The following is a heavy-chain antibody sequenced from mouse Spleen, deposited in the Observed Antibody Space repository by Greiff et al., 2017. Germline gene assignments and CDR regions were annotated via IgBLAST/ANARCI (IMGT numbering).Heavy chain of an antibody. CDR2: INPSSGYT. V-gene: IGHV1-7*01. D-gene: IGHD2-14*01. CDR1: GYTFTSYW. J-gene: IGHJ3*01. CDR3: ASGAYYRYDGPWFAY. Sequence: QVQLQQSGAELAKPGASVKLSCKASGYTFTSYWMHWVKQRPGQGLEWIGYINPSSGYTKYNQKFKDKATLTADKSSSTAYMQLSSLTYEDSAVYCCASGAYYRYDGPWFAYWGQGTLVTVSA.